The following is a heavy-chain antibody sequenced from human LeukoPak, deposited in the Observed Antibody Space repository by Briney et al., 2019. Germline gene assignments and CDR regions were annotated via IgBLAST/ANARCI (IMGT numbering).Heavy chain of an antibody. CDR3: ARDGSYYDSSSPPY. D-gene: IGHD3-22*01. CDR2: IYYSVST. CDR1: GGSVSSGSYY. V-gene: IGHV4-61*01. Sequence: SETLSLTCSVSGGSVSSGSYYWSWIRQPPGKGLEWIGYIYYSVSTNYNPSLKSRVTISVDTSKNQFSLKLSSVTAADTAVYYCARDGSYYDSSSPPYWGQGTLVTVSS. J-gene: IGHJ4*02.